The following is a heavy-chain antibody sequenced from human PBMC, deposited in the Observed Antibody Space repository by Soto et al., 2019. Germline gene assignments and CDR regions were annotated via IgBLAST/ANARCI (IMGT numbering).Heavy chain of an antibody. CDR3: ARDPTYSDNGMEVTAKSGMGI. J-gene: IGHJ6*02. Sequence: ASVKVSCKAFGGTFSSDPCGWVIQPPRQGLEWTGGIIPIFGRANYAQKFQGRVTITADESTSTGYMELSSLRPEDTAVYYCARDPTYSDNGMEVTAKSGMGIWGQGTTVTVSS. V-gene: IGHV1-69*13. D-gene: IGHD2-21*02. CDR2: IIPIFGRA. CDR1: GGTFSSDP.